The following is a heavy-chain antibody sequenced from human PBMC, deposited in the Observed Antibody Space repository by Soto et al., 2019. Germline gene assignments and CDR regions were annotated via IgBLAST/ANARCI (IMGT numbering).Heavy chain of an antibody. V-gene: IGHV4-59*01. D-gene: IGHD3-22*01. Sequence: PSETLSLTCTVSGGSISSYYWSWIRQPPGKGLEWIGYIYYSGSTNYNPSLKSRVTISVDTSKNQFSLKLSSVTAADTAVYYCARDRGSSGYEYWGQGTLVTVFS. J-gene: IGHJ4*02. CDR3: ARDRGSSGYEY. CDR2: IYYSGST. CDR1: GGSISSYY.